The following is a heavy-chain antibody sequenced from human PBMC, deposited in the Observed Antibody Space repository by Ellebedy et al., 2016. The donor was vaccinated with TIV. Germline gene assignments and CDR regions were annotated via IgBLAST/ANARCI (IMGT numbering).Heavy chain of an antibody. J-gene: IGHJ3*02. Sequence: AASVKVSCKASGYTFTSYAINWVRQAPGQGLEWMGWINTNTGEPTYAQGFTGRFVFSLDTSVSTPYLQISSLKAEDTAVYYCARESYYYDSSGYYLSAFDIWGKGTMVTVSS. CDR1: GYTFTSYA. CDR3: ARESYYYDSSGYYLSAFDI. D-gene: IGHD3-22*01. CDR2: INTNTGEP. V-gene: IGHV7-4-1*02.